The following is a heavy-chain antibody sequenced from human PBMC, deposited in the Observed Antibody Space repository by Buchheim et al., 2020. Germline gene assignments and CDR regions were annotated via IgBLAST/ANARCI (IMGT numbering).Heavy chain of an antibody. J-gene: IGHJ1*01. D-gene: IGHD3-22*01. CDR2: IKQDGSEK. Sequence: EVQLVESGGGLVQPGGSLRLSCAASGFTFSSYWMSWVRQAPGKGLEWVANIKQDGSEKYYVDSVKGRFTISRDNATNSLYLQMNSLRAEDTAVYYCARLEGSMIVSRAEYFQHWGQGTL. V-gene: IGHV3-7*01. CDR1: GFTFSSYW. CDR3: ARLEGSMIVSRAEYFQH.